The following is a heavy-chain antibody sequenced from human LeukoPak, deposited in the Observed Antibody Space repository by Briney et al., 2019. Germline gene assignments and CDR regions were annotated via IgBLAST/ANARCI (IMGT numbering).Heavy chain of an antibody. CDR2: TSGSSGST. J-gene: IGHJ4*02. CDR3: ARDKIQWLRYSYFDY. V-gene: IGHV3-11*06. CDR1: GFTFGDYA. Sequence: GGSLRLSCTASGFTFGDYAMSWFRQAPGRGLEWLSYTSGSSGSTIYYAQSVRGRFTISRDDAKNTLYLQMNSLRADDTAVYFCARDKIQWLRYSYFDYWGQGVLVTVSS. D-gene: IGHD5-12*01.